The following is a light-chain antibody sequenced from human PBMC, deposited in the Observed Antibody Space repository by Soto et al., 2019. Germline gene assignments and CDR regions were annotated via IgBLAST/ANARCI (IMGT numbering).Light chain of an antibody. CDR1: SGYSNYK. CDR3: GADHGSGSNFVVV. Sequence: QAVVTQPPSASASLGASVTLTCTLSSGYSNYKVDWYQQRPGKGPRFVMRVGTGGIVGSKGDGIPDRFSVLASGLNRYLTIKNIQEEDEGDYHCGADHGSGSNFVVVFGGGTKVTVL. CDR2: VGTGGIVG. J-gene: IGLJ2*01. V-gene: IGLV9-49*01.